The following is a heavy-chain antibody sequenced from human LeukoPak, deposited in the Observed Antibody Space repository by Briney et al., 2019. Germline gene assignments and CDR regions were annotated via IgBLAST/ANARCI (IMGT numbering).Heavy chain of an antibody. Sequence: GGSLRLSCAASGFTVSSNYMSWVRQAPGKGLGWVSVIYSGGSTYYADSVKGRFTISRDNSKNTLYLQMNSLRAEDTAVYYCWAGYYDSSGYFDYWGQGTLVTVSS. J-gene: IGHJ4*02. V-gene: IGHV3-53*01. CDR1: GFTVSSNY. D-gene: IGHD3-22*01. CDR2: IYSGGST. CDR3: WAGYYDSSGYFDY.